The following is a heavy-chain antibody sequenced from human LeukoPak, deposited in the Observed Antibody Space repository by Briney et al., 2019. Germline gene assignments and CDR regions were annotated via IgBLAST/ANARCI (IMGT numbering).Heavy chain of an antibody. CDR1: GFTFSSYW. CDR3: ARDSDYYSSGWSPWDY. V-gene: IGHV3-7*03. D-gene: IGHD6-19*01. J-gene: IGHJ4*02. Sequence: GGSLRLSCAASGFTFSSYWMSWVRQAPGKGLEWVANIKQDGSEKDYVDSVKGRFTISRDNAKNSLYLQMKSLRAEDTALYYCARDSDYYSSGWSPWDYWGQGTLVTVSS. CDR2: IKQDGSEK.